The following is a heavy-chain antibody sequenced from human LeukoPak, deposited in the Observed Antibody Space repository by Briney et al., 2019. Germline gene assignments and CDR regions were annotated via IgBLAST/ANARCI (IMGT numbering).Heavy chain of an antibody. J-gene: IGHJ4*02. V-gene: IGHV3-30*02. D-gene: IGHD6-19*01. CDR1: GFTFSSYG. Sequence: GGSLRLSCAASGFTFSSYGMHWVRQAPGKGLEWVAFIRYDGSNKYYADSVKGRSTISRDNSKNTLDLQMNNLRAEDAAVYYCAKVLGSSGWWYYFDYWGQGTLVTVSS. CDR3: AKVLGSSGWWYYFDY. CDR2: IRYDGSNK.